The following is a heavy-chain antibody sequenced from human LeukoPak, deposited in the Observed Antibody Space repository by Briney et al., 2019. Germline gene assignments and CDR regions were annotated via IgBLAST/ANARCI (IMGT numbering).Heavy chain of an antibody. CDR1: GYSISSGYY. V-gene: IGHV4-38-2*02. J-gene: IGHJ4*02. Sequence: SETLSLTCTVSGYSISSGYYWGWIRQSPGKGLEWIGSIYHSGSTYYNPSLKSRVTISVDTSKNQFSLKLSSLTAADTAVYYCAKVGGGVSGATSDYWGQGTLVTVSS. D-gene: IGHD1-26*01. CDR3: AKVGGGVSGATSDY. CDR2: IYHSGST.